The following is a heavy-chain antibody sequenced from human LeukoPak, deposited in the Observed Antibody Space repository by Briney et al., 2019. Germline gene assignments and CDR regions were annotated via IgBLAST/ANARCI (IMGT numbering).Heavy chain of an antibody. CDR1: RFTFSSYS. CDR2: ISSSSYI. D-gene: IGHD5-24*01. CDR3: ARDLGLATTFDY. Sequence: PGGSLRLSCAASRFTFSSYSMNWVRQAPGKGLEWVSSISSSSYIYYADSVKGRFTISRDNAKNSLYLQMNSLRAEDTAVYYCARDLGLATTFDYWGQGTLVTVSS. J-gene: IGHJ4*02. V-gene: IGHV3-21*01.